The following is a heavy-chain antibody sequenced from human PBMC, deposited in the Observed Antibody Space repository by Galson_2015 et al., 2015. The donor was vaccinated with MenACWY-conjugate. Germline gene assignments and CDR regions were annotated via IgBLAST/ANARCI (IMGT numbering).Heavy chain of an antibody. CDR1: GFTFSSYS. CDR3: ARELPGIAVAGTDSEFDY. Sequence: SLRLSCAASGFTFSSYSMNWVRQAPGKGLEWVSYISSSSSTIYYADSVKGRFTISRDNAKNSLYLQMNSLRAEDTAVYYCARELPGIAVAGTDSEFDYWGQGTLVTVSS. V-gene: IGHV3-48*04. D-gene: IGHD6-19*01. J-gene: IGHJ4*02. CDR2: ISSSSSTI.